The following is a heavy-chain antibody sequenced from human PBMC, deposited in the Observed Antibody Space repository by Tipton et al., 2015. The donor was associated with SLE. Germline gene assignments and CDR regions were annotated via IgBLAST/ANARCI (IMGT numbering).Heavy chain of an antibody. Sequence: TLSLTCAVYGGSFSGYYWSWIRQPPGKGLEWIGEINHSGSTNYNPSLKSRVTISVDTSRNQFSLKLSSVTAADTAVYYCARGLYGDEPGYWGQGTLVTVSS. V-gene: IGHV4-34*01. CDR2: INHSGST. CDR3: ARGLYGDEPGY. CDR1: GGSFSGYY. D-gene: IGHD4-17*01. J-gene: IGHJ4*02.